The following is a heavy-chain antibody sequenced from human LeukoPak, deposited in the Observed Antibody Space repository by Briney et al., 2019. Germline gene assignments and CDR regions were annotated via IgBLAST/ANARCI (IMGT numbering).Heavy chain of an antibody. V-gene: IGHV3-20*04. D-gene: IGHD1-26*01. Sequence: GGSLRLSCAASGFTFDDYGMSWVRQAPGKGLEWVSGINWNGGSTGYADSVKGRFTISRDNAKNSLYLQMNSLRAEDTAVYYCARTSGSGNYKRWVDCWGQGTLVTVSS. J-gene: IGHJ4*02. CDR2: INWNGGST. CDR1: GFTFDDYG. CDR3: ARTSGSGNYKRWVDC.